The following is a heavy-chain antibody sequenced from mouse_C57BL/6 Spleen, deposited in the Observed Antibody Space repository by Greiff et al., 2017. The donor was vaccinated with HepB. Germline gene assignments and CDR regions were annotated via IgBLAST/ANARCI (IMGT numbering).Heavy chain of an antibody. J-gene: IGHJ3*01. CDR1: GYAFSSSW. CDR2: IYPGDGDT. Sequence: QVQLQQSGPELVKPGASVKISCKASGYAFSSSWMNWVKQRPGKGLEWIGRIYPGDGDTNYNGKFKGKATLTADKSSSTAYMQLSSLTSEDSAVYFCAGGEYEGFAYWGQGTLVTVAA. D-gene: IGHD2-14*01. CDR3: AGGEYEGFAY. V-gene: IGHV1-82*01.